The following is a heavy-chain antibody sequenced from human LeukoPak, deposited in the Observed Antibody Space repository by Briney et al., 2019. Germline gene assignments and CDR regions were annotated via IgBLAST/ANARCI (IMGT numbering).Heavy chain of an antibody. D-gene: IGHD5-18*01. V-gene: IGHV4-34*01. CDR3: ARAYRAHQTFHSYHFFDF. CDR2: INHYGST. J-gene: IGHJ4*02. Sequence: SETLSLTCAVYGGSFSGYYWNWIRQPPGKGLEWIGEINHYGSTKYSPSLKSRVTISGDTSKNQFSLRLNSVTAADTAIYYCARAYRAHQTFHSYHFFDFWGRGTLVTVSS. CDR1: GGSFSGYY.